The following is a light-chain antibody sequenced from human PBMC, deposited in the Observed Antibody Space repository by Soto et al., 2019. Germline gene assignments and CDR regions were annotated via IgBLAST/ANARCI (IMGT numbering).Light chain of an antibody. Sequence: SYELTQLPSVSVAPGQTATITCGGKDIGDRTVHWYQQRPGQAPVVVVYDDAVRPSGIPERFSGSNSGNTATLTIRRVEGGDEADYYCHVWDSSSLQHFFGTGTKVTVL. J-gene: IGLJ1*01. CDR1: DIGDRT. CDR3: HVWDSSSLQHF. V-gene: IGLV3-21*02. CDR2: DDA.